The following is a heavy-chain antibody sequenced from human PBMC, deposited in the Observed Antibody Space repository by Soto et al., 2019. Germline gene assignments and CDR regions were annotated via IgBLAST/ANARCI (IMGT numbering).Heavy chain of an antibody. J-gene: IGHJ4*02. Sequence: QVQLVQSGAEVKKPGASVKVSCEASGYSFIDYYIHWVRQAPGQGFEWVGRISPKSGGTTSAQKFEGRVTMTWDTSLNTAYMELSSLKSDDTAVYYCARPPGYISDWYYFDLWGQGTRVTVSS. V-gene: IGHV1-2*02. CDR1: GYSFIDYY. D-gene: IGHD3-9*01. CDR3: ARPPGYISDWYYFDL. CDR2: ISPKSGGT.